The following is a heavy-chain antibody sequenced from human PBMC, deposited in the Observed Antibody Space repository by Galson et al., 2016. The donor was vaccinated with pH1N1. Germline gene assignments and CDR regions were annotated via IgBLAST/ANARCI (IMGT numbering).Heavy chain of an antibody. CDR3: AREDYYDVDLSDWYFDL. CDR1: GGTFNSNG. CDR2: IIPILGTT. D-gene: IGHD3-22*01. Sequence: SVKVSCKASGGTFNSNGLSWVRQAPGQGLEWMGRIIPILGTTNYAQKFQGKITITADESTSTAYMELSSLRSEDTALYYCAREDYYDVDLSDWYFDLWGRGTLVTVSS. V-gene: IGHV1-69*13. J-gene: IGHJ2*01.